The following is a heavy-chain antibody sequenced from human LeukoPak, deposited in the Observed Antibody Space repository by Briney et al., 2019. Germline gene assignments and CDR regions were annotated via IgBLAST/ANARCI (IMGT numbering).Heavy chain of an antibody. Sequence: PGGSLRLSCEASGFTFSNYYMTWVRQAPGRGLESLSYISGSGGVVYYADSVKGRFTISRDNAKNSLYLQMNSLRAEDTAVYYCAADITGYFDYWGQGALVTVSS. CDR3: AADITGYFDY. D-gene: IGHD2-8*02. J-gene: IGHJ4*02. CDR1: GFTFSNYY. CDR2: ISGSGGVV. V-gene: IGHV3-11*01.